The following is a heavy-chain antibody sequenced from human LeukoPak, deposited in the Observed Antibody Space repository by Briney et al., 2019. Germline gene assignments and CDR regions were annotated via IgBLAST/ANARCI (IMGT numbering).Heavy chain of an antibody. Sequence: VGSLRLSCAASGFTSSAIHWVRQYPGKGLEWLAIISFDGAYRYYADSVKGRFTISRDISKNTFYLQMSSLTADDAALYYCAKDQQGGAGSGRFDYWGQGTLVTVSS. CDR3: AKDQQGGAGSGRFDY. J-gene: IGHJ4*02. CDR1: GFTSSA. D-gene: IGHD3-10*01. CDR2: ISFDGAYR. V-gene: IGHV3-30*04.